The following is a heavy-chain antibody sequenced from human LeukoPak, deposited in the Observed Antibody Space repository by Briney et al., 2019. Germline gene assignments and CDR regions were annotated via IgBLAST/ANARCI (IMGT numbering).Heavy chain of an antibody. V-gene: IGHV1-2*02. CDR2: INPNSGGT. D-gene: IGHD2-21*02. Sequence: GASVKVSCKASGYIFTGYYMHWVRQAPGQGLEWMGWINPNSGGTNYAQKFQGRVTMTRDTSISTAYMELSRLRSDDTAVYYCARDCGGDCSSAFDIWGQGTMVTVSS. CDR3: ARDCGGDCSSAFDI. J-gene: IGHJ3*02. CDR1: GYIFTGYY.